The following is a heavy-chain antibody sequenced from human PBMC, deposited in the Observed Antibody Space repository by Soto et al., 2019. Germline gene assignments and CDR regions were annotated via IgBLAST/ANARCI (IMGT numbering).Heavy chain of an antibody. D-gene: IGHD3-10*01. CDR1: GFTFSDYA. CDR3: AAPRDEYGSGISWFTYGMDV. Sequence: GGSLRLSCLASGFTFSDYAVTWVRHVPGRGLEWVSSLNGAGGSTYYADSVRGRFTISRDNSQNTLFLQMNRLTVDDTAIYYCAAPRDEYGSGISWFTYGMDVWGQGTTVTVSS. CDR2: LNGAGGST. V-gene: IGHV3-23*01. J-gene: IGHJ6*02.